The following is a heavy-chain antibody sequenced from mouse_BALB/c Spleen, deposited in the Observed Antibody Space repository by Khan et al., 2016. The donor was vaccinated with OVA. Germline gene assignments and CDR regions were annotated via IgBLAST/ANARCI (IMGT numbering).Heavy chain of an antibody. J-gene: IGHJ3*01. D-gene: IGHD2-14*01. CDR3: ARNSYLYDFTY. V-gene: IGHV2-4-1*01. CDR1: GFSLTTYG. CDR2: IWSGGTT. Sequence: QVQLQQSGPGLVQPSQSLSVTCTVSGFSLTTYGIHWVRQSPGKGLEWLGVIWSGGTTDYNAAFISRLNITKGNSNSQVFFKMNSLQPDDTAISSCARNSYLYDFTYWGQGTLVTVSA.